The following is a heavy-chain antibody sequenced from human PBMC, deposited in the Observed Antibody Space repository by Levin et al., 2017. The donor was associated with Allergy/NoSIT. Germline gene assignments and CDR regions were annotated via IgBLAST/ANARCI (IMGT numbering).Heavy chain of an antibody. D-gene: IGHD6-25*01. CDR3: TRVLVAAGPRLDY. CDR2: IRSNAHGGTT. Sequence: GESLKISCPVSGFTFGGYAMKWFRQAPGKGLEWVSFIRSNAHGGTTEYAASVKGRFTMSRDDAKSIAYLQMNSLKTEDTAVYFCTRVLVAAGPRLDYWGQGTLVTVSS. V-gene: IGHV3-49*03. J-gene: IGHJ4*02. CDR1: GFTFGGYA.